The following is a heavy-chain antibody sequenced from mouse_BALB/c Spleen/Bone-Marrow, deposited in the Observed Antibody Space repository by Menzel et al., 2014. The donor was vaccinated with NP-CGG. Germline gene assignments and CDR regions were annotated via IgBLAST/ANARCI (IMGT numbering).Heavy chain of an antibody. CDR1: GFNIKDTY. J-gene: IGHJ3*01. Sequence: VQLQQSGAELVKPEASVKLSCTASGFNIKDTYMHWVKPRPEQGLEWIGRIDPANGNTKYDPKFQGKATIPADTSSNTAYLKLSSLTSEDTAVYYCASYYYGSAWFAYWGQGTLVTVSA. V-gene: IGHV14-3*02. CDR3: ASYYYGSAWFAY. D-gene: IGHD1-1*01. CDR2: IDPANGNT.